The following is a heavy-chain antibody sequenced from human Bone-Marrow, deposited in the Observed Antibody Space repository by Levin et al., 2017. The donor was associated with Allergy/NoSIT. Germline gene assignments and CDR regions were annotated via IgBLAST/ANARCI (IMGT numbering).Heavy chain of an antibody. D-gene: IGHD3-16*01. CDR3: ASAGGDFYYYMDV. Sequence: RAGGSLRLSCAASGFTFDTLWFHWVRQVPGKGLAWVSRINTDGSDTEYADSVKGRFTASRDNTKKTLYLEMRSLRVEDTGVYYCASAGGDFYYYMDVWGKGTTVIVSS. CDR2: INTDGSDT. J-gene: IGHJ6*03. V-gene: IGHV3-74*01. CDR1: GFTFDTLW.